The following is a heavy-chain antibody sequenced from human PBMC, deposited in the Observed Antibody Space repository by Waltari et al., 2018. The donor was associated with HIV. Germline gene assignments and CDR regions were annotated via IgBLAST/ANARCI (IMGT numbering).Heavy chain of an antibody. J-gene: IGHJ3*02. D-gene: IGHD3-10*01. V-gene: IGHV4-30-4*01. CDR3: ARVTQGGLWFGARGAFDI. CDR2: IYYSGST. Sequence: QVQLQESGPGLVKPSQTLSLTCTVSGGSISSGDYYWSWSRQPPGQGLEWIGYIYYSGSTYYNPSLKSRVTISVDTSKNQFSLKLSSVTAADTAVYYCARVTQGGLWFGARGAFDIWGQGTMVTVSS. CDR1: GGSISSGDYY.